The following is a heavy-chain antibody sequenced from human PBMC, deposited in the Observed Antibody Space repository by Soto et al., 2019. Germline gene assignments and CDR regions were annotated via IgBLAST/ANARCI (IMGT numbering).Heavy chain of an antibody. V-gene: IGHV3-23*01. CDR2: ISGSGDSR. Sequence: PGGSLRLSCAASGFTFRKYAMSWVRQAPGKGLEWVSTISGSGDSRYYADSVKGRFTISRDSSTNTVFLQMNSLRAEDTAVYYCAKVYYDILTGEFDYWGQGTLVTVYS. CDR3: AKVYYDILTGEFDY. D-gene: IGHD3-9*01. CDR1: GFTFRKYA. J-gene: IGHJ4*02.